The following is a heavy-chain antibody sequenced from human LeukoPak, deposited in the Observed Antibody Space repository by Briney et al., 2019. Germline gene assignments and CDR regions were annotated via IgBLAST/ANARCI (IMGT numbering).Heavy chain of an antibody. V-gene: IGHV1-24*01. Sequence: ASVKVSCKASGYTFTGYYMHWVRQAPGKGLEWMGGFDPEDGETIYAQKFQGRVTMTEDTSTDTAYMELSSLRSEDTAVYYCATSRPHGGATRFSSRGGGQGTLVTVSS. D-gene: IGHD1-26*01. CDR2: FDPEDGET. CDR1: GYTFTGYY. CDR3: ATSRPHGGATRFSSRG. J-gene: IGHJ4*02.